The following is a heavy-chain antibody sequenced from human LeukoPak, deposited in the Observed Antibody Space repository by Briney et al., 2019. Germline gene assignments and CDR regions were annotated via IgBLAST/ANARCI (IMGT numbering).Heavy chain of an antibody. CDR2: MNPNSGNT. D-gene: IGHD3-3*01. J-gene: IGHJ6*03. Sequence: ASVKVSCKASGYTFTSYDINWVRQATGQGLEWMGWMNPNSGNTGYAQKFQGRVTMTRNTSISTAYMELSSLRSEDTAVYYCARGPLEWLPTYYYYYYYMDVWGKGTTVTVSS. V-gene: IGHV1-8*01. CDR1: GYTFTSYD. CDR3: ARGPLEWLPTYYYYYYYMDV.